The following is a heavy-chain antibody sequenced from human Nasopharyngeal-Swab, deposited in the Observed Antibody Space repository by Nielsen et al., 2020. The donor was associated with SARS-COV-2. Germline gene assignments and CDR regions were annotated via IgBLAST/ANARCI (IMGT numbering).Heavy chain of an antibody. CDR2: INSAKGNI. Sequence: ASVKVSCKASGYTFTSYGMHWMRQAPGQRLEWMGWINSAKGNIRYSQKFQGRVTMTTDTSTSTAYMELSSLRSDDTAVYYCARDCSTSSCHLVWGQGTLVTVSS. V-gene: IGHV1-3*01. CDR3: ARDCSTSSCHLV. J-gene: IGHJ4*02. CDR1: GYTFTSYG. D-gene: IGHD2-2*01.